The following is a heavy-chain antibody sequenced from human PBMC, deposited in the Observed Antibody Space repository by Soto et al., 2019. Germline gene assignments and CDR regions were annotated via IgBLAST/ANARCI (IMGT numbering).Heavy chain of an antibody. CDR1: GFSLSTSGMC. CDR2: IDWDDDK. V-gene: IGHV2-70*01. J-gene: IGHJ4*02. CDR3: ARTGYSSSWLYFDY. Sequence: SGLTLVNPTQTLTLTCTFSGFSLSTSGMCVSWIRQPPGKALEWLALIDWDDDKYYSTSLKTRLTISKDTSKNQVVLTMTNMDPVDTATYYCARTGYSSSWLYFDYWGQGTLVTVSS. D-gene: IGHD6-13*01.